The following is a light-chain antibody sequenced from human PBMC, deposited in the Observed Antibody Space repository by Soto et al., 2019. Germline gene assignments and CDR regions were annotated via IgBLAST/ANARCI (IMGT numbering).Light chain of an antibody. CDR1: QSVLYSSNNKNY. Sequence: DIVLTQSPDSLAVSLGERATINCKSSQSVLYSSNNKNYLAWYQQKPGQPPKLLIYWASTRESGVPDRFCGTESGNESTLTVSSLQAEDVAGYYCQLYYRNLSYTFGGGTKVEIK. CDR2: WAS. J-gene: IGKJ4*01. V-gene: IGKV4-1*01. CDR3: QLYYRNLSYT.